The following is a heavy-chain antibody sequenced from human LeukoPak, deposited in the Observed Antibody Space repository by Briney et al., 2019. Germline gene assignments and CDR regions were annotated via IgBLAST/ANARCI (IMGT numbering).Heavy chain of an antibody. Sequence: PGGSLRLSCAASGFTVSNNYMSWVRQAPGKGLEWVSAISGGGGSTYYAGSVKGRFTISRDNSKNTLYLQMNSLRAEDTAVYYCAKDRGYSYGYETDYYYYVMDVWGQGTPVTVSS. V-gene: IGHV3-23*01. CDR3: AKDRGYSYGYETDYYYYVMDV. CDR1: GFTVSNNY. J-gene: IGHJ6*02. CDR2: ISGGGGST. D-gene: IGHD5-18*01.